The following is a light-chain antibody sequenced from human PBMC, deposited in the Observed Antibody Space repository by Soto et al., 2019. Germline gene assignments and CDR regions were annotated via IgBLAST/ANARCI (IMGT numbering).Light chain of an antibody. V-gene: IGLV2-8*01. CDR3: SSYAGSSVPVA. Sequence: QSVLTQPPSASGSPGQSVTISCTGASSDVGGYNFVSWYQQHPGKAPKLMIYDVTKRPSGVPDRFSSSKSGNTASLTVSGLQADDEADYYCSSYAGSSVPVAFGGGTQLTVL. CDR2: DVT. J-gene: IGLJ2*01. CDR1: SSDVGGYNF.